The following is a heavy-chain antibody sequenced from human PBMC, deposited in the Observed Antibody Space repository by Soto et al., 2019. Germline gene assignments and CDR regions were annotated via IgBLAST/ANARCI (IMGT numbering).Heavy chain of an antibody. CDR1: GYTFISYG. CDR2: ISPYTANT. CDR3: ARAGYSTSWYGILSTVAHGVEIDY. D-gene: IGHD6-13*01. J-gene: IGHJ4*02. Sequence: QIQLVQSGAEVKKPGASVKVSCKASGYTFISYGISWVRQAPGQGLEWMGWISPYTANTNYAQKFQGRVTMTTDTSTSTADMELRTLRSDDPAVYYCARAGYSTSWYGILSTVAHGVEIDYWGEGTLVTVSS. V-gene: IGHV1-18*01.